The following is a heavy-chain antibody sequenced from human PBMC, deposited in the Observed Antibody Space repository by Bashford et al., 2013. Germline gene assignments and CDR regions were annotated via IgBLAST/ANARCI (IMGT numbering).Heavy chain of an antibody. CDR1: GFTFGDYA. D-gene: IGHD3-10*01. J-gene: IGHJ4*02. V-gene: IGHV3-49*03. CDR2: IRSKAYGGTT. Sequence: GGSLRLSCTASGFTFGDYAISWFRQVPGKGLEWVSFIRSKAYGGTTQYAASVKGRFNISRDDSKSIAYLQMNSLRTEDTAVYYCTANYGSGGYYWVSDYWGQGTRVTVSS. CDR3: TANYGSGGYYWVSDY.